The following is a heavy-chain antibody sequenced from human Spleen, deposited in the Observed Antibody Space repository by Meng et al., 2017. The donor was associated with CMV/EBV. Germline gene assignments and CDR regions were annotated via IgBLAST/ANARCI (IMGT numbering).Heavy chain of an antibody. CDR2: ISSSGATT. J-gene: IGHJ6*01. CDR3: ARVKTVDYVKNWYYGMDV. V-gene: IGHV3-11*01. CDR1: GFTFTDYY. Sequence: GGSLRLSCAASGFTFTDYYMTWIRHAPGKGLEWVSYISSSGATTYYADSVKGRFTISRDNAKKSLFLEMSNLRAEDTAVYSCARVKTVDYVKNWYYGMDVWGQGTTVTVSS. D-gene: IGHD4-17*01.